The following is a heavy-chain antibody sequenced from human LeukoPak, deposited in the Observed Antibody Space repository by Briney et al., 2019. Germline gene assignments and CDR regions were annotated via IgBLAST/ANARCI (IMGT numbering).Heavy chain of an antibody. CDR1: GGSISSSSYY. V-gene: IGHV4-39*01. CDR3: ARLDYYYYYMDV. CDR2: IYYSGST. Sequence: SETLSLTCTVSGGSISSSSYYWGWIRQPPGKGLEWIGSIYYSGSTYYNPSLKSRVTISVDTSKNQFSLKLSSVTAADTAVYYCARLDYYYYYMDVWGKGTTVTVSS. J-gene: IGHJ6*03.